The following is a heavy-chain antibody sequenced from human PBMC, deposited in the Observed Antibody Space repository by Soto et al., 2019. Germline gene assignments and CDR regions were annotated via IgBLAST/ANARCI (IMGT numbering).Heavy chain of an antibody. D-gene: IGHD1-26*01. J-gene: IGHJ3*02. CDR3: ARGWGSGSYYKPFDI. V-gene: IGHV4-31*03. Sequence: QVQLQESGPGLVKPSQTLSLTCTVSGGSISIGGYYWSWIRQLPGKGLEWIGYIYYTGSTYYNPSLKSRVTISVDTSKNQFSLKLSSVTAADTAVYYCARGWGSGSYYKPFDIWGQGTMVTVSS. CDR2: IYYTGST. CDR1: GGSISIGGYY.